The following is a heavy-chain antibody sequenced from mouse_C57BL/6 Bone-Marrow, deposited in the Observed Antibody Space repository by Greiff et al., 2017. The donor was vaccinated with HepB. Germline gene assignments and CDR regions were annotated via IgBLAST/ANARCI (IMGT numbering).Heavy chain of an antibody. V-gene: IGHV1-15*01. D-gene: IGHD4-1*01. Sequence: VKVVESGAELVRPGASVTLSCKASGYTFTDYEMHWVKQTPVHGLEWIGAIDPETGGTAYNQKFKGKAILTADKSSSTAYMELRSLTSEDSAVYYCTRELTWDERVLYYFDYWGQGTTLTVSS. J-gene: IGHJ2*01. CDR1: GYTFTDYE. CDR2: IDPETGGT. CDR3: TRELTWDERVLYYFDY.